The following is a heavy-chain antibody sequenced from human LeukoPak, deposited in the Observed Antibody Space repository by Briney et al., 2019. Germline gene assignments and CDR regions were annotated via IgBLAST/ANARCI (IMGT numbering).Heavy chain of an antibody. D-gene: IGHD3-3*01. CDR3: ARDYDFCPRE. V-gene: IGHV3-21*01. CDR1: GFTFSSYS. Sequence: GGSLRLSCAASGFTFSSYSMDSVRQAPGKGLEWVSSISSSSTYIYYADSVKGRFTISRDNAKNSLYLQMNSLRAEDTAVYYCARDYDFCPREWGQGTLVTVSS. J-gene: IGHJ4*02. CDR2: ISSSSTYI.